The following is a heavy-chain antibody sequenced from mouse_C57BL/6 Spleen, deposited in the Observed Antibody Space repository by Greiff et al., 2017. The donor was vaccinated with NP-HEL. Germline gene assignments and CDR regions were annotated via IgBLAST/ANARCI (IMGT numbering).Heavy chain of an antibody. V-gene: IGHV1-81*01. CDR2: IYPRSGNT. Sequence: LVESGAELARPGASVKLSCKASGYTFTSYGISWVKQRTGQGLEWIGEIYPRSGNTYYNEKFKGKATLTADKSSSTAYMELRSLTSEDSAVYFCAIYGSSPYYYAMDYWGQGTSVTVSS. CDR3: AIYGSSPYYYAMDY. J-gene: IGHJ4*01. D-gene: IGHD1-1*01. CDR1: GYTFTSYG.